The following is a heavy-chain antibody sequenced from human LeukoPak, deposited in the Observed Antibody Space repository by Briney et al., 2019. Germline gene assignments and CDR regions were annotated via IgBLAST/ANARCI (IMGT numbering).Heavy chain of an antibody. CDR3: ARALLWFGELLPLDY. CDR1: GFTFSSYE. CDR2: ISSSGSTI. D-gene: IGHD3-10*01. J-gene: IGHJ4*02. Sequence: GGSLRLSCAASGFTFSSYEMNWVRQAPGKGLEWVSYISSSGSTIYYADSVKGRFTISRDNAKNSLYLQMNSLRAEDTAVYYCARALLWFGELLPLDYWGQGTLVTVSS. V-gene: IGHV3-48*03.